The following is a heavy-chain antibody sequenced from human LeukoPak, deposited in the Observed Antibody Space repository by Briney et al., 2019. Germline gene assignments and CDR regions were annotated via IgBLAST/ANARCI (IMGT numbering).Heavy chain of an antibody. CDR3: ARQNDFRLDY. V-gene: IGHV5-51*01. CDR1: GYTFSSYW. J-gene: IGHJ4*02. Sequence: GESLKISCKGSGYTFSSYWIGWVRRMPGKGLEWMGIIYPGDSDTRYSPSLQGQVTISVDTSIGTAYLQWSSLKASDTAIYYCARQNDFRLDYWGQGTLVTVSS. D-gene: IGHD3-3*01. CDR2: IYPGDSDT.